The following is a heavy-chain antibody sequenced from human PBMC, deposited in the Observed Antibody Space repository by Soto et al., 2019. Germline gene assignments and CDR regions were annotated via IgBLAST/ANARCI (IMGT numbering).Heavy chain of an antibody. D-gene: IGHD3-22*01. J-gene: IGHJ6*04. CDR3: ARDGVTTDYYDSSGLGNGMDV. V-gene: IGHV1-46*01. CDR2: INPSGGST. Sequence: ASVKVSCKASGYTFTSYYMHWVRQAPGQGLEWMGIINPSGGSTSYAQKFQGRVTMTRDTSTSTVYMELSSLRSEDTAVYYCARDGVTTDYYDSSGLGNGMDVWGKGTTVTVSS. CDR1: GYTFTSYY.